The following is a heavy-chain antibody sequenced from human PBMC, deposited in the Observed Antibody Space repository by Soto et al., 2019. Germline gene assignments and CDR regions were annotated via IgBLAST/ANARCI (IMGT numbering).Heavy chain of an antibody. CDR3: AGKGSGWYIRYFDY. CDR2: IKQEGSET. J-gene: IGHJ4*02. V-gene: IGHV3-7*01. CDR1: GFTFSTYW. D-gene: IGHD6-19*01. Sequence: PGGSLRLSCAASGFTFSTYWMSWVRQAPGKGLEWVANIKQEGSETYYVDSVKGRFTISRDNAKNSLYLQMNSLRAEDTAVYYCAGKGSGWYIRYFDYWGQGTLVTVSS.